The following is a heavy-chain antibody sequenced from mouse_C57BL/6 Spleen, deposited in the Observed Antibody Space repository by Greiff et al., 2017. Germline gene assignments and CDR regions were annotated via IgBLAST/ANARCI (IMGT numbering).Heavy chain of an antibody. CDR1: GFTFSNYW. J-gene: IGHJ3*01. D-gene: IGHD1-1*01. Sequence: EVMLVESGGGLVQPGGSMKLSCVASGFTFSNYWMNWVRQSPEKGLEWVAQIRLKSDNYATHYAESVKGRFTISRDDSKSSVYLQMNNLRAEDTGIYYCTDGSRFAYWGQGTLVTVSA. V-gene: IGHV6-3*01. CDR2: IRLKSDNYAT. CDR3: TDGSRFAY.